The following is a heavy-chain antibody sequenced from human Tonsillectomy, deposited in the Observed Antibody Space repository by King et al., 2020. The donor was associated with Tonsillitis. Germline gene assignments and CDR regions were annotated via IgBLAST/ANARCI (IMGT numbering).Heavy chain of an antibody. CDR3: ARGSLTIFGVAPHY. D-gene: IGHD3-3*01. V-gene: IGHV4-34*01. CDR1: GGSFSTYY. J-gene: IGHJ4*02. CDR2: IKHSGST. Sequence: VQLQQWGAGLLKPSETLSLTCAVYGGSFSTYYWSWIRQPPGKGLEWIGEIKHSGSTNYNPSLKSRVTISVDTSKNQFSLKVSSVTAADTALYYCARGSLTIFGVAPHYWGQGTLVTVSS.